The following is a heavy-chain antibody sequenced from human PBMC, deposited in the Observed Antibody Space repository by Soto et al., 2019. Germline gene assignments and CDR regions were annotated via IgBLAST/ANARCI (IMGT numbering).Heavy chain of an antibody. J-gene: IGHJ6*02. V-gene: IGHV1-18*01. CDR3: VMVDNDVTPPPQDV. CDR1: GYIFVNYG. CDR2: ISPYTGNT. Sequence: QVQLVQSGDEVKKPGASVKVSCKASGYIFVNYGIAWVRQAPGQGLEWMGGISPYTGNTHSATKIQGRLTMTTDTSTSTAYMDLGSLTSDDTAVYYCVMVDNDVTPPPQDVWGQGTTVTVSS. D-gene: IGHD5-12*01.